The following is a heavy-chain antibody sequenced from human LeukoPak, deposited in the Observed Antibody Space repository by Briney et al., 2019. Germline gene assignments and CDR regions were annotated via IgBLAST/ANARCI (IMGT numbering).Heavy chain of an antibody. Sequence: SETLSLTCAVYGGSFSGYYWSWIRQPPGKGLEWIGYIYYSGSTNYNPSLESRVTISVDTSKNQFSLKLSSVTAADTAVYYCARSDYYGSGPHAFDIWGQGTMVTVSS. D-gene: IGHD3-10*01. CDR1: GGSFSGYY. CDR2: IYYSGST. J-gene: IGHJ3*02. V-gene: IGHV4-59*01. CDR3: ARSDYYGSGPHAFDI.